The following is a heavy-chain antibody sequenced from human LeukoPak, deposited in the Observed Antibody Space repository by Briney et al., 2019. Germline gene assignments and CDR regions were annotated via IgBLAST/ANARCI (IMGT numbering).Heavy chain of an antibody. D-gene: IGHD1-26*01. Sequence: PGGSLRLSCAVSGFTFSSYWMTWARQVPGKGLEWVANINRDGSEKHYVESVKGRFTISGDNARNSLYLQMDSLRVDDTAVYYCARVGAWELQRVFENWGQGTLVTVSS. CDR2: INRDGSEK. V-gene: IGHV3-7*01. J-gene: IGHJ4*02. CDR3: ARVGAWELQRVFEN. CDR1: GFTFSSYW.